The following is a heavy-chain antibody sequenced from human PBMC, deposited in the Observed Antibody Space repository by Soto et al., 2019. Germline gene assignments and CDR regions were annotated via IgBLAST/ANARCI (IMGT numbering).Heavy chain of an antibody. J-gene: IGHJ4*02. D-gene: IGHD1-26*01. CDR1: GFTFSIHG. CDR3: ASTPPSGVGATSEVDY. V-gene: IGHV3-74*01. Sequence: GGSLRLSCAASGFTFSIHGMHWVRQAPGKGLVWVSRINGDGTSTGYADSVKGRFTISRDNAKNMLYLQMKSLRAEDTAVYSCASTPPSGVGATSEVDYWGQGTLVTVSS. CDR2: INGDGTST.